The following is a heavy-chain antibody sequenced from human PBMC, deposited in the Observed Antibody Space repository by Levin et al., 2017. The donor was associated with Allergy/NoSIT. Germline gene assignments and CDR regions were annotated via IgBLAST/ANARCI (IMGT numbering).Heavy chain of an antibody. CDR1: GGSISSNSW. D-gene: IGHD4-17*01. J-gene: IGHJ5*02. Sequence: PSETLSLTCAVSGGSISSNSWWSWVRQSPGKGLEWIGEIYHSGFTNYNPSLKSRATISVDKSTNEFSLELSSVTAADTAVYYCARKATLTVTSWFDPWGQGTLVTVSS. CDR3: ARKATLTVTSWFDP. CDR2: IYHSGFT. V-gene: IGHV4-4*02.